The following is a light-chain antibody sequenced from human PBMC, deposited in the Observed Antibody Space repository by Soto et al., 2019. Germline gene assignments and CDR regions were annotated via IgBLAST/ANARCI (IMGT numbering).Light chain of an antibody. CDR1: QSISSW. V-gene: IGKV1-5*01. J-gene: IGKJ2*01. Sequence: DIPMTQSPSTLSASVGDRVTITCRASQSISSWLAWYQQKPGKDPKLLIYDASSLESGVPSRFSGSGSGTEFTLTISSLQPDDFATYYCQQYNSYLYTFGEGTKLEIK. CDR2: DAS. CDR3: QQYNSYLYT.